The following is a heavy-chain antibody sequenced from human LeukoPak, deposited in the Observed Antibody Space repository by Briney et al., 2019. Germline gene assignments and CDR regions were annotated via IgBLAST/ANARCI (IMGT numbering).Heavy chain of an antibody. J-gene: IGHJ4*02. V-gene: IGHV3-23*01. CDR2: ISGGGGST. CDR1: GFTFSSYA. CDR3: AKYPRDGSGSFDY. Sequence: GGSLRLSCAASGFTFSSYAMSWVRQAPGKGLEWVSAISGGGGSTYYADSVKGRFTISRDNSKNTLYPQMNSLRAEDTAVYYCAKYPRDGSGSFDYWDQGTLVTVSS. D-gene: IGHD3-10*01.